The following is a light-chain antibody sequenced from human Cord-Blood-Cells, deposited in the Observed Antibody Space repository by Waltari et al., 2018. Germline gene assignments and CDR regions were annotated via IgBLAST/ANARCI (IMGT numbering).Light chain of an antibody. CDR2: GSS. Sequence: DMVSTQSPATLALSPGESATLSCRASQSFSSSYLAWYQKKPGQAHRLLIYGSSSRAAGIPDWISGSGSGADITPIISMLAHDVSAVYCYQQNSSSPWTFGQGTKVEIK. V-gene: IGKV3-20*01. CDR1: QSFSSSY. CDR3: QQNSSSPWT. J-gene: IGKJ1*01.